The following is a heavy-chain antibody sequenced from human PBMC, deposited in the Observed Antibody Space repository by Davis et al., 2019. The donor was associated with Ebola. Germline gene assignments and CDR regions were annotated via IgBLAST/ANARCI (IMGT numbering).Heavy chain of an antibody. V-gene: IGHV3-30*03. CDR1: GFTLSSYG. D-gene: IGHD6-13*01. CDR3: ARDLKQPPPSYYYGMDV. J-gene: IGHJ6*02. CDR2: ISYDGSNK. Sequence: PGGSLRLSCAASGFTLSSYGMHWVRQAPGKGLEWVVVISYDGSNKYYADSVKGRFTISRDNSKNTLYLQMNSLRAEDTAVYYCARDLKQPPPSYYYGMDVWGQGTTVTVSS.